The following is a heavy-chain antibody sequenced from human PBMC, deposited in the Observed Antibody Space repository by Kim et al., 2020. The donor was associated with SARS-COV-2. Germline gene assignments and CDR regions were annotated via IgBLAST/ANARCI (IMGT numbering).Heavy chain of an antibody. V-gene: IGHV3-74*01. D-gene: IGHD1-26*01. CDR1: GFTFSSYW. Sequence: GGSLRLSCAASGFTFSSYWMHWVRQAPGKGLVWVSRINSDGSSTNYADSVKGRFTISRDNSKNTLYLQMNSLRAEDTAVYYCARGSSGSYSRGVDIWGQGTMVSVSS. J-gene: IGHJ3*02. CDR2: INSDGSST. CDR3: ARGSSGSYSRGVDI.